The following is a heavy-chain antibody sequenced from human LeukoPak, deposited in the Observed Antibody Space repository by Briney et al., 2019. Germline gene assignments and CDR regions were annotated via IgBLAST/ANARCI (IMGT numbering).Heavy chain of an antibody. V-gene: IGHV1-2*02. CDR1: GYTFTGYY. D-gene: IGHD5-24*01. CDR2: INPNSGGT. J-gene: IGHJ1*01. Sequence: VASVRVSCKASGYTFTGYYMHWVRQAPGQGLEWMGWINPNSGGTNYAQKFQGRVTMTRDTSISTAYMELRSLRSDDTAVYYCAREVDDGYTYFQHWGQGTLVTVSS. CDR3: AREVDDGYTYFQH.